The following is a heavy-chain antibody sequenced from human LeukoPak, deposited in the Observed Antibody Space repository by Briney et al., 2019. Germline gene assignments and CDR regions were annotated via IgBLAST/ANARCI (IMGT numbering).Heavy chain of an antibody. CDR3: ARLMVRGVIIQGFDY. J-gene: IGHJ4*02. CDR2: IYTSGST. D-gene: IGHD3-10*01. V-gene: IGHV4-4*07. CDR1: GGSISSYY. Sequence: PSETLSLTCTVSGGSISSYYWSWIRQPAGKGLEWIGRIYTSGSTNYNPSLKSRVTMSVDTSKNQFSLKLSSVTAADTAVYYCARLMVRGVIIQGFDYWGQGTLVTVSS.